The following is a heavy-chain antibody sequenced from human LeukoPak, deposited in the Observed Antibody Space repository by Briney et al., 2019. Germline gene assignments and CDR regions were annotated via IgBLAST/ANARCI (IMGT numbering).Heavy chain of an antibody. CDR1: GYIFTSYG. Sequence: GASVKVSCKTSGYIFTSYGIGWVPQAPGQRLEWMGWISVYRGNRNFAQNLQGRVTLTTDTSTNTAYMELRRLTSDGAAVYYCGGVVYYDNRGDGFYVWGEGTKVTVSS. D-gene: IGHD3-22*01. V-gene: IGHV1-18*01. CDR3: GGVVYYDNRGDGFYV. CDR2: ISVYRGNR. J-gene: IGHJ3*01.